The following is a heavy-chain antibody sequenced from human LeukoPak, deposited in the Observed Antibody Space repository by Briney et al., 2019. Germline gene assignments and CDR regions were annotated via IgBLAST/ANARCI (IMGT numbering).Heavy chain of an antibody. D-gene: IGHD3-9*01. CDR1: GFTFSSYG. V-gene: IGHV3-33*01. J-gene: IGHJ4*02. CDR2: IWYDGSNK. Sequence: PGGSLRLSCAASGFTFSSYGMHWVRQAPGKGLEWVAVIWYDGSNKYYADSVKGRFTFSRDNSKNTLYLQMNSLRAEDTAVYYCAREAYDILTGWIGGFDYWGQGTLVTVSS. CDR3: AREAYDILTGWIGGFDY.